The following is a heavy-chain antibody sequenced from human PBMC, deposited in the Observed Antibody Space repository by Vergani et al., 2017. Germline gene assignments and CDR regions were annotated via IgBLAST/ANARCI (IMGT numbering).Heavy chain of an antibody. CDR1: GGPISSGDYY. Sequence: QVQLQESGPGLVKPSQTLSLTCTVSGGPISSGDYYRSWIRQPPGKGLEWIGYIYYSGSTYYNPSLKSRVTIPVDTSKNPFSLKLSSVTAADTAVYYCARDRGSGSYYDFDYWGQGTLVTVSS. CDR3: ARDRGSGSYYDFDY. J-gene: IGHJ4*02. D-gene: IGHD1-26*01. V-gene: IGHV4-30-4*08. CDR2: IYYSGST.